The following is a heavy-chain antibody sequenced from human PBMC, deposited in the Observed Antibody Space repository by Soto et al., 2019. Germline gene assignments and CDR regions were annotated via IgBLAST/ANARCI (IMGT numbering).Heavy chain of an antibody. CDR2: ISYDGSNK. V-gene: IGHV3-30*18. CDR1: GFTFSSYG. D-gene: IGHD1-26*01. Sequence: GSLRLSCAASGFTFSSYGMHWVRQAPGKGLEWVAVISYDGSNKYYSDSVKGRFTISRDNSKNTLYLQMNSLRAEDTAVYYCAKLPGAARYYYYGMDVWGQGNTVTVS. CDR3: AKLPGAARYYYYGMDV. J-gene: IGHJ6*02.